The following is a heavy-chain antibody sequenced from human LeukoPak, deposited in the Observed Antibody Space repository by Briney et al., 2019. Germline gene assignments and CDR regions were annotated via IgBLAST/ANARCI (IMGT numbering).Heavy chain of an antibody. Sequence: GGSLRLSCAASGFTFSSYGMSWVRQAPGKGLEWVSTISGSGGSTYYTDSVRGRFTISRDNSKNTPYLQMNSLRAEDTAVYYCAKKYSSGWYSYFDYWGQGTLVTVSS. CDR3: AKKYSSGWYSYFDY. CDR2: ISGSGGST. D-gene: IGHD6-19*01. V-gene: IGHV3-23*01. J-gene: IGHJ4*02. CDR1: GFTFSSYG.